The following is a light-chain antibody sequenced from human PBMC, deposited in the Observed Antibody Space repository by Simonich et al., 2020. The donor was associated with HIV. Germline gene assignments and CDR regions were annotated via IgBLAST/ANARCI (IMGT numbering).Light chain of an antibody. CDR3: CSYAGSYTWV. Sequence: QSVLTQPPSVSGAPGQRVTISCTGSSSNVGAGYDVHWYQQLPGTAPKLLISGNINRPSGVPDRFSGSKSGTSASLAITGLQAEDEADYYCCSYAGSYTWVFGGGTRLTVL. CDR1: SSNVGAGYD. V-gene: IGLV1-40*01. J-gene: IGLJ3*02. CDR2: GNI.